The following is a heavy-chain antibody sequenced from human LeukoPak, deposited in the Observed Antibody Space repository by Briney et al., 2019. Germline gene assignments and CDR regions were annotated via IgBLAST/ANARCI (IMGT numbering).Heavy chain of an antibody. Sequence: LSETLSLTCSVSGYSISSGYYWGWIRQPPGKGLEWIGNIYHSGNSYYNPSLKSRVTISVDTSKNQFSLKLSSVTAADTAVYYCARVSPYYGDSPYYYYYHMDAWGKGTTVTVSS. D-gene: IGHD4-17*01. CDR1: GYSISSGYY. CDR3: ARVSPYYGDSPYYYYYHMDA. CDR2: IYHSGNS. V-gene: IGHV4-38-2*02. J-gene: IGHJ6*03.